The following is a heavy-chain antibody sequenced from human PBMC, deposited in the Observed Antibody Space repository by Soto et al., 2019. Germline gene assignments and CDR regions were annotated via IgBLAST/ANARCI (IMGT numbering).Heavy chain of an antibody. CDR1: GFTFSKYA. J-gene: IGHJ4*02. D-gene: IGHD2-2*01. V-gene: IGHV3-23*01. CDR2: SRNSGTST. Sequence: EVQRLDSGGGLVQPGGSLRLSCAASGFTFSKYAMSWVRQSPGKGLEWVSSSRNSGTSTYYEDSVKGRFTISRDNSKNALYLQMSSLRVEDTVVYYCAKSNLYCSISNCYVFDYCGQGTLVTVSS. CDR3: AKSNLYCSISNCYVFDY.